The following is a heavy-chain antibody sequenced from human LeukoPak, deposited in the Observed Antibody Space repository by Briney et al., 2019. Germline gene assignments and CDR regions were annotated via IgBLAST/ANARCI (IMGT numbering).Heavy chain of an antibody. CDR1: GYTFTHYY. J-gene: IGHJ4*02. CDR2: INPSGGST. CDR3: ARGAYSYAQDF. Sequence: ASVKVSCKTSGYTFTHYYIHWVRQAPGQGLEWMGIINPSGGSTNYAQTFQGRLSMTRDTSTSTVYMELSSLRSEDTAVYYCARGAYSYAQDFWGQGTPVTVSS. V-gene: IGHV1-46*01. D-gene: IGHD5-18*01.